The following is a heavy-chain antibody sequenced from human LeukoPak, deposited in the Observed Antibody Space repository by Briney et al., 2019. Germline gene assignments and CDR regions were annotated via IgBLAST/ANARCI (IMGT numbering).Heavy chain of an antibody. D-gene: IGHD3-10*01. CDR2: IRYDGSNK. CDR1: GFTLSSYW. V-gene: IGHV3-30*02. Sequence: GGSLRLSCAASGFTLSSYWMHWVRQAPGKGLEWVAFIRYDGSNKYYADSVKGRFTISRDNSKNTLYLQMNSLRGDDTAIYYCAKASWEGVTTTYFDYWGQGTLVPVSS. CDR3: AKASWEGVTTTYFDY. J-gene: IGHJ4*02.